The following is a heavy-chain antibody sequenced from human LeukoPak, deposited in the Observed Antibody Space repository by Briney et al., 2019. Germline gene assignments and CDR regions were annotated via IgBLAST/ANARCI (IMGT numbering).Heavy chain of an antibody. CDR3: ARVWDLLMFPQNDFWSGGPFDY. CDR1: GGSFSGYY. CDR2: INHSGST. J-gene: IGHJ4*02. D-gene: IGHD3-3*01. V-gene: IGHV4-34*01. Sequence: SETLSLTCAVYGGSFSGYYWSWIRQPPGKGLEWVGEINHSGSTNYNPSLKGRVTISIDTSKNQFSLKLSSVTAADTAVYYCARVWDLLMFPQNDFWSGGPFDYWGQGTLVTVSS.